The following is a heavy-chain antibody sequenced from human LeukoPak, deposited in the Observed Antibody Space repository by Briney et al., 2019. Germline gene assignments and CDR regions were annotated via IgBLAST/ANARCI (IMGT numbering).Heavy chain of an antibody. J-gene: IGHJ4*02. D-gene: IGHD2-21*01. CDR3: ARSSDLIVRPTSIDY. V-gene: IGHV1-69*01. Sequence: GASVKVSCKASGGTFSSYAISWVRQAPGQGLEWVGGIIPILGTANYAHKFQGRPTITADESTSTAYMELSSLRSEDTAVYYCARSSDLIVRPTSIDYWGQGTLVTVSS. CDR1: GGTFSSYA. CDR2: IIPILGTA.